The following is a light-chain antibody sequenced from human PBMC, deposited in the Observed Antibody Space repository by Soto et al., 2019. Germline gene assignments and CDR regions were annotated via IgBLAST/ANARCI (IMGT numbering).Light chain of an antibody. J-gene: IGKJ5*01. Sequence: ATQMTQCPSSLSASVGDRITITCRASRDIGSDLSWYQQKPGEAPKLLIYKASSLESGVPSRFSGSGSGTEFTLTIGGLQPDDFATYYCQQFNSYPITFGQGTRLEIK. CDR1: RDIGSD. V-gene: IGKV1-13*02. CDR3: QQFNSYPIT. CDR2: KAS.